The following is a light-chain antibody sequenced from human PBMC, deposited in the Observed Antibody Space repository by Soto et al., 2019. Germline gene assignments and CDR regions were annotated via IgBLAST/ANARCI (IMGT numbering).Light chain of an antibody. Sequence: DIVMTQSQDSLAVSLGERATINCKSSQSVLHSSNKKNDLAWYQQKPGQPPKLLIYWASTRESGVPDRFSGSGSVTAVTLTISSLQAEDVAVYYCHQYYNAPLTFGGGTKVEIK. J-gene: IGKJ4*01. CDR3: HQYYNAPLT. V-gene: IGKV4-1*01. CDR1: QSVLHSSNKKND. CDR2: WAS.